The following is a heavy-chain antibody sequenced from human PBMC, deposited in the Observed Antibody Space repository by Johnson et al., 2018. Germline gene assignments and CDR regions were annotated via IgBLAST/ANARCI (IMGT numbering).Heavy chain of an antibody. J-gene: IGHJ3*02. CDR3: ARGNYNDPIDI. CDR2: ISSSGSMK. CDR1: RFTFSDYY. D-gene: IGHD3-10*01. Sequence: VQLVESGGGLVKPGGSLRLSCEASRFTFSDYYMSWIRQAPGKGLEWLSYISSSGSMKYYVDSVQGRFTISRDNAKKALYLQRSSLRVEDTALYYSARGNYNDPIDIWGQGTMVTVSS. V-gene: IGHV3-11*04.